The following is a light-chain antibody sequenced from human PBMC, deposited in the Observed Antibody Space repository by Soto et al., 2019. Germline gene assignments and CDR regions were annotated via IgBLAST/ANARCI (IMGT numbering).Light chain of an antibody. V-gene: IGKV1-33*01. CDR2: DAS. CDR3: QQSDSLPIT. J-gene: IGKJ5*01. CDR1: REITNN. Sequence: DIQMTQSPSSLSALFAEKFTILSRPSREITNNLNWYQQRPGKAPKLLIYDASNLERGVPSRFSGTRSGTHFTFAITSLQPEDVATYYCQQSDSLPITFGQGTRLEI.